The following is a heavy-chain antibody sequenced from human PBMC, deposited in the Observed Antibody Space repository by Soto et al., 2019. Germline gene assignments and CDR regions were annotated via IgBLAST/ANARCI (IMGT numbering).Heavy chain of an antibody. CDR2: MKSEIDGGTT. J-gene: IGHJ5*02. V-gene: IGHV3-15*01. D-gene: IGHD4-17*01. CDR3: AKEPGLPRYGDYYKTHNWFDP. CDR1: GFTFRNAW. Sequence: GGSLRLSCAGSGFTFRNAWMSWVRQAPGKGLEWVGRMKSEIDGGTTDYAAPVKGRFTISRDDSKDTVYLQMNSLETEDTAVYYCAKEPGLPRYGDYYKTHNWFDPWGQGTLVTVSS.